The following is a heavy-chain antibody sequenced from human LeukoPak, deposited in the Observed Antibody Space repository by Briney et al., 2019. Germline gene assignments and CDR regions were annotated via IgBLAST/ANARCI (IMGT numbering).Heavy chain of an antibody. CDR2: ISWNGGI. CDR1: GFTFDDYA. J-gene: IGHJ4*02. CDR3: AKANCGGDCSFDY. V-gene: IGHV3-9*01. Sequence: GGSLRLSCAASGFTFDDYAMHWVRQAPGKGLEWVSGISWNGGIGYADSVRGRFTISRDNAKNSLYLQMNNLRPEDTALYYCAKANCGGDCSFDYWGQGIMVTVSS. D-gene: IGHD2-21*02.